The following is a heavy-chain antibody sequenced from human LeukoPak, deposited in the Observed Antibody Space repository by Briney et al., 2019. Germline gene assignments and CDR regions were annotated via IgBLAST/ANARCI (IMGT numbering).Heavy chain of an antibody. D-gene: IGHD3-10*01. V-gene: IGHV1-2*02. Sequence: ASVKVPCKASGYTFTGYYMHWVRQAPGQGLEWMGWINPNSGGTNYAQKFQGRVTMTRDTSISTAYMELSRLRSDDTAVYYCARANDRGITMVQGIYWGQGTLVTVSS. J-gene: IGHJ4*02. CDR1: GYTFTGYY. CDR3: ARANDRGITMVQGIY. CDR2: INPNSGGT.